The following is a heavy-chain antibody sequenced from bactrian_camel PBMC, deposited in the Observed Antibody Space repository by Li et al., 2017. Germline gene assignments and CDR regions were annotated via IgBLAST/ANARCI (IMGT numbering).Heavy chain of an antibody. V-gene: IGHV3S53*01. J-gene: IGHJ6*01. D-gene: IGHD5*01. CDR1: GYTSSRHC. CDR2: IDSDGRT. Sequence: HVQLVESGGGSVQAGGSLRLSCTHSGYTSSRHCMGWFRQAPGKEREGVASIDSDGRTKYAESVKGRFTISRDNAKNTVYLQMNSLKPEDTAVYYCVRAASSQMGWADFGYWGQGTQVTVS. CDR3: VRAASSQMGWADFGY.